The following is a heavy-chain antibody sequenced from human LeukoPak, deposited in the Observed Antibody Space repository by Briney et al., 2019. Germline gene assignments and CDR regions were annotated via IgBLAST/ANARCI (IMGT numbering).Heavy chain of an antibody. J-gene: IGHJ4*02. D-gene: IGHD6-13*01. CDR3: ARPLKFIAAAGPGGY. V-gene: IGHV1-2*02. Sequence: GASVKVSCKASGYTFTGYYMHWVRQAPGQGLEWMGWINPNSGGTNYAQKFQGRVTMTRDTSISTAYMELSRLRSDDTAVYYCARPLKFIAAAGPGGYWGQGTLVTVSS. CDR2: INPNSGGT. CDR1: GYTFTGYY.